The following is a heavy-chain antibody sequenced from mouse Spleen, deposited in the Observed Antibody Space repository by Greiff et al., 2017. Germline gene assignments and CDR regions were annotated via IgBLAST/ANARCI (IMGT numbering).Heavy chain of an antibody. CDR2: IDPSDSYT. CDR1: GYTFTSYW. J-gene: IGHJ3*01. CDR3: ASFIYYGNGYFAY. Sequence: QVQLQQPGAELVKPGASVKLSCKASGYTFTSYWMQWVKQRPGQGLEWIGEIDPSDSYTNYNQKFKGKATLTVDTSSSTAYMQLSSLTSEDSAVYYCASFIYYGNGYFAYWGQGTLVTVSA. D-gene: IGHD2-1*01. V-gene: IGHV1-50*01.